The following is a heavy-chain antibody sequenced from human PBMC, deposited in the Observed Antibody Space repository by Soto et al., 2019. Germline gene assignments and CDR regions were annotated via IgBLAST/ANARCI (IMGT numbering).Heavy chain of an antibody. V-gene: IGHV4-59*01. D-gene: IGHD2-2*01. J-gene: IGHJ5*02. Sequence: KPSETLSLTCTVSGGSISSYYWSWIRQPPGKGLEWIGYIYYSGSTNYNPSLKSRVTISVDTSKNQFSLKLSSVTAADTAVYYCARASVHLQVPNWFDPWGQGTLVTVSS. CDR1: GGSISSYY. CDR2: IYYSGST. CDR3: ARASVHLQVPNWFDP.